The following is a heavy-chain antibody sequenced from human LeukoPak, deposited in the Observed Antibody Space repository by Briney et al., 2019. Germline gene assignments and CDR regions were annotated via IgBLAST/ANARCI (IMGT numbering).Heavy chain of an antibody. V-gene: IGHV3-30*02. CDR2: IRYDGNNK. Sequence: GGSLRLSCTVSGIRFNDYWMSWVRQAPGKGLERVAFIRYDGNNKYYADSVKGRLTITRDNSKNTLYLQMNSLRAADTAVYYCAKGYRNHLLILLDSWGQGTLVTVSS. CDR1: GIRFNDYW. CDR3: AKGYRNHLLILLDS. J-gene: IGHJ5*01. D-gene: IGHD3-16*01.